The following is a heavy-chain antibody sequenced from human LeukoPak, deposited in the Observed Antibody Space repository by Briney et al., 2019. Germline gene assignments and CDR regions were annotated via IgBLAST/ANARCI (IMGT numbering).Heavy chain of an antibody. V-gene: IGHV3-43*02. CDR1: GFTFDDYV. Sequence: GGSLRLSCAASGFTFDDYVMHWVRQAPGKGLQWVSLISGDGGDTYYADSVKGRFTIYRDNSKNSLYLQMNSLRTDDTALYYCAKDMVRGVNDYWGQGTLVTVSS. D-gene: IGHD3-10*01. CDR2: ISGDGGDT. CDR3: AKDMVRGVNDY. J-gene: IGHJ4*02.